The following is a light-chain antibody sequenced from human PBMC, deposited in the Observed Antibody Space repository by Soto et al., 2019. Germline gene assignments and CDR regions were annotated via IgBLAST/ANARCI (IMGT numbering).Light chain of an antibody. CDR2: DVF. CDR3: SSHAGTYVV. CDR1: ISDIGAFNY. Sequence: QSALTQPRSVSGSPGQSVTISCTGTISDIGAFNYVSWYQQHPGKAPKLIIYDVFKRPSGVPDRFSGSKSGNTASLTISGLQAEDEADYYCSSHAGTYVVSGGGTKLTVL. J-gene: IGLJ2*01. V-gene: IGLV2-11*01.